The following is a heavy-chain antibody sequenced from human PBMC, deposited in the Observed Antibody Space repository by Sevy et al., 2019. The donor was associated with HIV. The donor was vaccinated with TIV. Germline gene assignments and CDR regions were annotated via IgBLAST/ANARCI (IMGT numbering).Heavy chain of an antibody. CDR3: VKAIYKGDSA. V-gene: IGHV3-7*03. Sequence: GGSLRLSCAAPGLFFSAYWMTWVRQVPGKGLEWVANINEDGSQINYVHSVRGRFTTSRDNTKNSLYLQMNSRRVEDSATYYCVKAIYKGDSAWGQGTLVTVSS. CDR1: GLFFSAYW. D-gene: IGHD1-1*01. CDR2: INEDGSQI. J-gene: IGHJ4*02.